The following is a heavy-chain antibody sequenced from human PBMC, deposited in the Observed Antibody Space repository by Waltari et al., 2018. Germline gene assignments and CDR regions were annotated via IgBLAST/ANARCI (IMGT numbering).Heavy chain of an antibody. CDR3: AKVHTPDFWSGYYDY. CDR1: GFTFDDYA. V-gene: IGHV3-43D*03. J-gene: IGHJ4*02. D-gene: IGHD3-3*01. CDR2: SSWDGGST. Sequence: EVQLVESGGVVVQPGGSLRLSCAASGFTFDDYAMHWVRQAPGKGLEWVSLSSWDGGSTYYADSVKGRFTISRDNSKNSLYLQMNSLRAEDTALYYCAKVHTPDFWSGYYDYWGQGTLVTVSS.